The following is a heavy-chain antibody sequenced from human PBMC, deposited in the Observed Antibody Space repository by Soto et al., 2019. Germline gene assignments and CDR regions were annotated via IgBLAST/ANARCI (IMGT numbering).Heavy chain of an antibody. J-gene: IGHJ6*02. CDR1: GFTFSSYA. Sequence: QSGGSLRLSCAASGFTFSSYAMSWVRQAPGKGLEWVSAICGGGGSTYYADSVKGRFTISRDNSKNTLYLQMNSLRAEDTAVYYCAKDRLVGATKSYYYYGMDVWGQGTTVTVSS. CDR3: AKDRLVGATKSYYYYGMDV. V-gene: IGHV3-23*01. CDR2: ICGGGGST. D-gene: IGHD1-26*01.